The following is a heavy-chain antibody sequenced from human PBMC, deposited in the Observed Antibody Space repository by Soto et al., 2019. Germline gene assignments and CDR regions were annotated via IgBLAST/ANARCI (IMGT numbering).Heavy chain of an antibody. V-gene: IGHV3-30*03. Sequence: GGFLRLSCAASGVTFISYGMHWVRQAPGKGLEWVAVISYDGSNKYYADSVKGRFTISRDNSKNTLYLQMNSLRPEDTALYYCVRSKGGYSYGTPFDYWGQGTLVTVSS. CDR3: VRSKGGYSYGTPFDY. CDR1: GVTFISYG. J-gene: IGHJ4*02. D-gene: IGHD5-18*01. CDR2: ISYDGSNK.